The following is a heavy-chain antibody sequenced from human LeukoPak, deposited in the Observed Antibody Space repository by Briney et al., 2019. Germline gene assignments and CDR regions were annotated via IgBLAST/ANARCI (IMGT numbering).Heavy chain of an antibody. CDR1: GFXFSSYW. Sequence: GGSLRLSCAASGFXFSSYWIHWDRQAPGKGLVWVSRINSDGSGTSYADSVKGRFTISRGNAKNTLYLQMNSLRAEDTAVYYCARDVGYSFDYWGQGTLVTVSS. D-gene: IGHD2-15*01. CDR2: INSDGSGT. V-gene: IGHV3-74*01. J-gene: IGHJ4*02. CDR3: ARDVGYSFDY.